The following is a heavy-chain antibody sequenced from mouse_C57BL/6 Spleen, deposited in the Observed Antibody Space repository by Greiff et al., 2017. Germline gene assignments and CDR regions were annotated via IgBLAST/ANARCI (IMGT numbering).Heavy chain of an antibody. V-gene: IGHV1-59*01. Sequence: QVQLQQPGAELVRPGTSVKLSCQASGYTFTSYWLHWVKQRPGQGLEWIGVIDPSDSYTNYNQKFKGKATLTVDTSSSTAYMQLSSLTSEDSAVYYGARSDGYYEGDFDDWGQGTTLTVSS. CDR2: IDPSDSYT. CDR1: GYTFTSYW. CDR3: ARSDGYYEGDFDD. D-gene: IGHD2-3*01. J-gene: IGHJ2*01.